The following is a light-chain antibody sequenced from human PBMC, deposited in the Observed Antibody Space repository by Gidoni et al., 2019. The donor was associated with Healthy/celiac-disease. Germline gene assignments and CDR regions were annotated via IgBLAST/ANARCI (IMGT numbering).Light chain of an antibody. CDR2: WAS. Sequence: DIVMTQSPDSLAVSLGERATNNKNYLAWYQQKPGQPPKLLIYWASTRESGVPDRFSGSGSGTDFTLTISSLQAEDVAVYYCQRYYSTRTFGQGTKVEIK. J-gene: IGKJ1*01. CDR3: QRYYSTRT. V-gene: IGKV4-1*01. CDR1: NKNY.